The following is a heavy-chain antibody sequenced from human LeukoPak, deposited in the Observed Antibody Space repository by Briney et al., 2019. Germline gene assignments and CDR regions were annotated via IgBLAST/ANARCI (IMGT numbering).Heavy chain of an antibody. J-gene: IGHJ3*02. CDR1: GFTSSSYE. Sequence: GGSLRLSCAASGFTSSSYEMNWVRQAPGKGLEWVSYISSSGSTIYYADSVKGRFTISRDNAKNSLYLQMNSLRAEDTAVYYCARAGGTYYGIAFDMWGQGTMVTVSS. D-gene: IGHD1-26*01. CDR3: ARAGGTYYGIAFDM. CDR2: ISSSGSTI. V-gene: IGHV3-48*03.